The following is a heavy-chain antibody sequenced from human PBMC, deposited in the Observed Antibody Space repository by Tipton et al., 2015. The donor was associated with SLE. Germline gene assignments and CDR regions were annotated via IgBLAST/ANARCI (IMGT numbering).Heavy chain of an antibody. D-gene: IGHD3-22*01. CDR1: GFTFSSYA. Sequence: SLRLSCAASGFTFSSYAMHWVSQAPGKGLEWVAVISYDGSNKYYADSVKGRFTISRDNSKNTLYLQMNSLRAEDTAVYYCASWLLYYFDYWGQGTLVTVSS. CDR3: ASWLLYYFDY. J-gene: IGHJ4*02. CDR2: ISYDGSNK. V-gene: IGHV3-30*04.